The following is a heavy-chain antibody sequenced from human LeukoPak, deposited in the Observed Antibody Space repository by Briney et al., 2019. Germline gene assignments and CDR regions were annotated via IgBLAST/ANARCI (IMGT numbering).Heavy chain of an antibody. Sequence: GGSLRLSCAASGFTFRSHGMHWVRQAPDKGLEWVAVIWDDGSNTFHADSVKGRFTISRDNSKDTLYLQMNSLRAEDTAVYYCTRDRGSRWFGPIYFWGQGTLVAVSS. J-gene: IGHJ4*02. CDR2: IWDDGSNT. CDR3: TRDRGSRWFGPIYF. V-gene: IGHV3-33*01. D-gene: IGHD6-13*01. CDR1: GFTFRSHG.